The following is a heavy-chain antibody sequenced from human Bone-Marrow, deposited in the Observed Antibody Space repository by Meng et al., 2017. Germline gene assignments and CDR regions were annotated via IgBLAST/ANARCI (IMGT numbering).Heavy chain of an antibody. V-gene: IGHV3-73*01. CDR2: IRSKDNSYAT. D-gene: IGHD3-22*01. Sequence: GGSLRLSFAASGFTFSGSAMHWVRQASGKGLDWVGRIRSKDNSYATAYDAAVKGRSKISRDDSKNKAYLQMNSLKTEDTAVYYCTRDTYYYDSSGYYYFGYWGQGTLVTVSS. CDR1: GFTFSGSA. J-gene: IGHJ4*02. CDR3: TRDTYYYDSSGYYYFGY.